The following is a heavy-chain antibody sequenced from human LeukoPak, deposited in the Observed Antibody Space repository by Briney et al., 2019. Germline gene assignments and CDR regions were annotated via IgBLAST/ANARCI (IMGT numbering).Heavy chain of an antibody. CDR3: ARVDSSGWYRVPN. CDR2: ISYSGST. CDR1: GGSISSGGYY. Sequence: SETLSLTCTVSGGSISSGGYYWSWIRQHPGKGLEWIGSISYSGSTYYNPSLKSRVTISVDTSKNQFSLKLSSVTAADTAVYYCARVDSSGWYRVPNWGQGTLVTVSS. V-gene: IGHV4-39*07. J-gene: IGHJ4*02. D-gene: IGHD6-19*01.